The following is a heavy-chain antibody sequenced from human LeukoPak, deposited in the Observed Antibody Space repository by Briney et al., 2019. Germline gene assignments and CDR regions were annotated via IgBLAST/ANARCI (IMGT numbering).Heavy chain of an antibody. J-gene: IGHJ5*02. Sequence: PSQTLSLTCTVSGGSISSGGYYWTWIRQHPGKGLEWIGCLYYSGSTNYNPSLKSRVTISVDTSKNQFSLKLSSVTAADTAVYYCARGRAAAWFRSSNWFDPWGQGTLVTVSS. D-gene: IGHD6-13*01. V-gene: IGHV4-31*03. CDR2: LYYSGST. CDR3: ARGRAAAWFRSSNWFDP. CDR1: GGSISSGGYY.